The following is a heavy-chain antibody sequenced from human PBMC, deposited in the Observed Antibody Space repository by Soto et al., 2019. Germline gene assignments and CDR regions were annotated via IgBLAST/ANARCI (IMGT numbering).Heavy chain of an antibody. CDR1: GGSMRGQH. CDR2: HHSDST. Sequence: QVQLQESGPGLVKHSETLSLTCTVSGGSMRGQHWSWIRQPPGKGLEWIGHHSDSTNYNPSLKSRITISTDTSKNQFSLKLSSVTAADTAVYYCATYTVGEGGRGYWGQGTLVTVSS. V-gene: IGHV4-4*09. J-gene: IGHJ4*02. D-gene: IGHD3-16*01. CDR3: ATYTVGEGGRGY.